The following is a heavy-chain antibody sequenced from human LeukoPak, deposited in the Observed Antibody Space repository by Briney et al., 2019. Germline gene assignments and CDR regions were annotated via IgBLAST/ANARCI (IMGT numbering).Heavy chain of an antibody. J-gene: IGHJ4*02. CDR3: AKITMATTLNY. CDR1: GFTFSSYA. D-gene: IGHD4-17*01. V-gene: IGHV3-23*01. CDR2: ISGSGGST. Sequence: PGGSLRLSCAASGFTFSSYATSWVRQAPGKGLEWVSAISGSGGSTYYADSVKGRFSISRDNSKNTLYLQMSDLRAEDTAVYYCAKITMATTLNYWGQGTLVTVSS.